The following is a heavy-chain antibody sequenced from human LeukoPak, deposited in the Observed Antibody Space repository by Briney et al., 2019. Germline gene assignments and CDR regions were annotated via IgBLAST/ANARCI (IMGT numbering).Heavy chain of an antibody. CDR1: GGSISNNNYY. Sequence: PSETLSLTCTVSGGSISNNNYYWGWIRQPPGKGLEWIGHIYYTGSTNYNPSLKSRVTISLDTSKNQFSLKLSSVTAADTAVYYCTRSLGVVIHGGMDVWGQGTTVTVSS. CDR2: IYYTGST. V-gene: IGHV4-61*05. J-gene: IGHJ6*02. CDR3: TRSLGVVIHGGMDV. D-gene: IGHD3-3*01.